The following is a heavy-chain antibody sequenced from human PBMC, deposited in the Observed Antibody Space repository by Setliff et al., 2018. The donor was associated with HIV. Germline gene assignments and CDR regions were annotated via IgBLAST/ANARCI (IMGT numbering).Heavy chain of an antibody. CDR2: MNPNSGNA. V-gene: IGHV1-8*02. D-gene: IGHD3-22*01. Sequence: ASVKVSCKASGYTFSNYDINWARKATGQGLEWVGWMNPNSGNAGYAQKFQGRVTMTRDTSISTAYLELSSLRSEDTAVYYCARGIIFSNGYSRDAFDLWGQGTMVTVSS. CDR3: ARGIIFSNGYSRDAFDL. J-gene: IGHJ3*01. CDR1: GYTFSNYD.